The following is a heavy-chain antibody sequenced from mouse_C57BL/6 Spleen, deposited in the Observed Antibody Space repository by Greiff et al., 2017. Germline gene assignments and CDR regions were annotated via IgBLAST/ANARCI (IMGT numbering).Heavy chain of an antibody. CDR1: GFNIKDDY. J-gene: IGHJ2*01. V-gene: IGHV14-4*01. D-gene: IGHD1-1*01. Sequence: EVKLVESGAELVRPGASVKLSCTASGFNIKDDYMHWVKQRPEQGLEWIGWIDPENGDTEYASKFQGKATITADTSSNTAYLQLSSLTSEDTAVYYCTTGGSRDWGQGTTLTVSS. CDR3: TTGGSRD. CDR2: IDPENGDT.